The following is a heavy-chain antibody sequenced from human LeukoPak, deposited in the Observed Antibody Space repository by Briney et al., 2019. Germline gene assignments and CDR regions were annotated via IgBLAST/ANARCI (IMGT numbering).Heavy chain of an antibody. Sequence: GGSLRLSCAASGFIFNIYSMSWVRQAPGKGLEWVSYISSISSTIYYADSVKGRFTISRDNAKNSLYLQMNSLRHEDTAVYYCARAGYSSGWYDPPDYWGQGTLVTVSS. V-gene: IGHV3-48*02. J-gene: IGHJ4*02. CDR3: ARAGYSSGWYDPPDY. CDR2: ISSISSTI. D-gene: IGHD6-19*01. CDR1: GFIFNIYS.